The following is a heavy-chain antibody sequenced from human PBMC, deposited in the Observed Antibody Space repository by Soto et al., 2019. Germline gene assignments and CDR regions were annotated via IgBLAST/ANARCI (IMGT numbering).Heavy chain of an antibody. V-gene: IGHV3-23*01. Sequence: GGSLRLSXAASGFTFSTYAMSWVSQAQGKGLEWVSVISGSGGRTFYADSVKGHFTISRDNSKSTLYLQMNSLRAEDTALYYCPKARDTSDYYVGYALDVWGQGTMVTVSS. CDR1: GFTFSTYA. CDR2: ISGSGGRT. D-gene: IGHD3-22*01. CDR3: PKARDTSDYYVGYALDV. J-gene: IGHJ3*01.